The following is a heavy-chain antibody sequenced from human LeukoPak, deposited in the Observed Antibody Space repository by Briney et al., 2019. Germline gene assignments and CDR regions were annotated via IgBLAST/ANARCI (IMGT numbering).Heavy chain of an antibody. D-gene: IGHD3-10*01. CDR1: GGSFSGYY. Sequence: PSETLSLTCAVYGGSFSGYYWSWIRQPPGKGLEWIGEISPSGTTIYNPSLKSRVTISVDTSKNQFSLKVSSVTAADTAVYYCAGGDYYGSGSPLDYWGQGTLVTVSS. CDR2: ISPSGTT. CDR3: AGGDYYGSGSPLDY. J-gene: IGHJ4*02. V-gene: IGHV4-34*01.